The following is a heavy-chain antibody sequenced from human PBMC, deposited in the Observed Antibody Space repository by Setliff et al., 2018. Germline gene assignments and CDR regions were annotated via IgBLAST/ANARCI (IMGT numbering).Heavy chain of an antibody. CDR2: INHSGST. Sequence: SETLSLTCAVYGGSFSGYSWSWIRQPPGKGLEWIGKINHSGSTNYNPSLKSRVTISIDTSKNQFYLKLSSVTAADTAVYYCTRGPNLYGGFDSWGLGTLVTVSS. CDR1: GGSFSGYS. V-gene: IGHV4-34*01. D-gene: IGHD4-17*01. J-gene: IGHJ4*02. CDR3: TRGPNLYGGFDS.